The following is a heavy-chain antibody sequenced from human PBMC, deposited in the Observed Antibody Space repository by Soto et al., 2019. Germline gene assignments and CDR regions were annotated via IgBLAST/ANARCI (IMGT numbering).Heavy chain of an antibody. Sequence: PSETLSLTCTVSGGSIKNYFWSWIRQSPGKGLEWMGYVYSTGSTHYNPSLKSRLTMSVDTSKSHFSLRLTSVTTADTATYYCARADRFGVSISRLVLWGQGILFTVST. CDR3: ARADRFGVSISRLVL. V-gene: IGHV4-59*01. J-gene: IGHJ4*02. D-gene: IGHD2-8*02. CDR2: VYSTGST. CDR1: GGSIKNYF.